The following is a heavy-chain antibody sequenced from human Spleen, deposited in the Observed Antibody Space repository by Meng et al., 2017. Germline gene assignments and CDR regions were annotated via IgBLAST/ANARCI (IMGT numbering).Heavy chain of an antibody. CDR3: TRLPREAPHQDRFYYYYGMDV. CDR1: GFTFSSYA. J-gene: IGHJ6*02. D-gene: IGHD2-15*01. Sequence: GGSLRLSCAASGFTFSSYAMSWVRQAPGKGLEWVSGINWNGGSTGYADSVKGRFTISRDDSKNTAYLQMNSLKTEDTAVYYCTRLPREAPHQDRFYYYYGMDVWGQGTTVTVSS. V-gene: IGHV3-23*01. CDR2: INWNGGST.